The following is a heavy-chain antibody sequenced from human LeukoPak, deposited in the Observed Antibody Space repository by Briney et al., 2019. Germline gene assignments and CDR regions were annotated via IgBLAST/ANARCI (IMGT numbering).Heavy chain of an antibody. D-gene: IGHD3-9*01. CDR2: ISNDGNTK. Sequence: VGSLRLSCAPSGFTFSSYGFHWVRQAPGKGLEWVALISNDGNTKYYADSLKGRFTISRDNSKNSLYLQMNSLRVEDTAVYYCAKDRYYEIRGWFDPWGQGTLVTVSS. J-gene: IGHJ5*02. CDR1: GFTFSSYG. V-gene: IGHV3-30*18. CDR3: AKDRYYEIRGWFDP.